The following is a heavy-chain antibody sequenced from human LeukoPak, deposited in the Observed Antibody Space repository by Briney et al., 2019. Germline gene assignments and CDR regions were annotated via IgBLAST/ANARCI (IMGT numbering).Heavy chain of an antibody. CDR2: LSWNSGSI. CDR3: AKGGFPRSGHNWFDP. V-gene: IGHV3-9*01. J-gene: IGHJ5*02. CDR1: GFTFDDYA. Sequence: GRSLRLSSAASGFTFDDYAMHWVRQAPGKGLEWVSGLSWNSGSIGYADSVKGRFTISRDSAKNSRYLQMNSLRAEDTALYYCAKGGFPRSGHNWFDPWGQGTLVTVSS.